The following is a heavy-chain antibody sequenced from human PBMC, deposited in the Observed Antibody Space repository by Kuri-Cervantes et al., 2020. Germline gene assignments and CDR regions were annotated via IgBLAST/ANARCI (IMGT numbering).Heavy chain of an antibody. Sequence: SETLSLTCTVSGDSISRSSYYWGRIRQPPGKGLEWIGSIYYTGSTSYNPSLKSRVTISVDTSKNQFSLKLSSVTAADTAVYYCARDPVSYCSSTSCYRSSAFDIWGQGTMVTVSS. J-gene: IGHJ3*02. CDR3: ARDPVSYCSSTSCYRSSAFDI. V-gene: IGHV4-39*02. CDR1: GDSISRSSYY. D-gene: IGHD2-2*02. CDR2: IYYTGST.